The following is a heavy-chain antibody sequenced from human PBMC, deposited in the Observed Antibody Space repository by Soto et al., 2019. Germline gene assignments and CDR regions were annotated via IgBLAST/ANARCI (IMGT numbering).Heavy chain of an antibody. CDR2: ISENGVNK. CDR3: ARRLTKTVSALGY. Sequence: QVQLVESGGGVVQPGASLRLSCSASGFTFTSFAIHWVRQAPGKGLEWVAVISENGVNKYSAESVRGRFVISRDNSKNTVEREMNSLRPEDRALYFCARRLTKTVSALGYWGQGPLVTVSS. V-gene: IGHV3-30*09. CDR1: GFTFTSFA. D-gene: IGHD2-8*01. J-gene: IGHJ4*02.